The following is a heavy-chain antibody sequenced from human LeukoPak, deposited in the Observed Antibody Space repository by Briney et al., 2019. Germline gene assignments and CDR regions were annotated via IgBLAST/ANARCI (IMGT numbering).Heavy chain of an antibody. D-gene: IGHD3-22*01. V-gene: IGHV3-7*01. CDR2: IKQDGSEK. J-gene: IGHJ3*02. Sequence: GGSLRLSCAASGFTFSSYWMSWVRQAPGKGLEWVANIKQDGSEKYYADSVKGRFTISRDNAKNSLYLQMNSLRAEDTAVYYCARFPASYDSSGYYQDGGAFDIWGKGTMVTVSS. CDR1: GFTFSSYW. CDR3: ARFPASYDSSGYYQDGGAFDI.